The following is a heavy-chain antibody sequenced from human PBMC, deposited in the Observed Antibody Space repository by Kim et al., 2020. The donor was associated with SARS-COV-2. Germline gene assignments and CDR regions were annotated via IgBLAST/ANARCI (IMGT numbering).Heavy chain of an antibody. CDR3: ARAALVATPYFDN. V-gene: IGHV3-33*01. D-gene: IGHD5-12*01. J-gene: IGHJ4*02. Sequence: YYSDSVKGRFTISRDNSQNTVYLQMNSLRVEDTAVYYCARAALVATPYFDNWGQGNLVTVSS.